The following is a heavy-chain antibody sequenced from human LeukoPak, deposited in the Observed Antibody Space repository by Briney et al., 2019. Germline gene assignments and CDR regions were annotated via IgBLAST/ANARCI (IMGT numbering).Heavy chain of an antibody. CDR1: GFTFSTYS. D-gene: IGHD2-2*01. CDR3: ARDPQCSSISCFHGFDP. V-gene: IGHV3-30*05. CDR2: ISFDGSYE. Sequence: PGGSLRLSCAASGFTFSTYSMNWVRQAPGKGLEWVAIISFDGSYEYYADSVKGRFTISRDKNTLYLQMNSLRAEDAAVYYCARDPQCSSISCFHGFDPWGQGTLVTVSS. J-gene: IGHJ5*02.